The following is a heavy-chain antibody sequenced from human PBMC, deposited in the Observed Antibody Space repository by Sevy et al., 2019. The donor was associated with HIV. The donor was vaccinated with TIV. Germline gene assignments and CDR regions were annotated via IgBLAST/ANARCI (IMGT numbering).Heavy chain of an antibody. CDR1: GDTFTNNY. V-gene: IGHV1-46*01. CDR2: IDPSGGNA. CDR3: VRADPDQHFDS. Sequence: ASVKVSCKASGDTFTNNYIHWVRQAPGQGLKWMGIIDPSGGNATYAQTFQGRLSMGRDTSTSTIYLDLSSLRSDDTAVYYCVRADPDQHFDSWGQGTLVTVSS. J-gene: IGHJ4*02.